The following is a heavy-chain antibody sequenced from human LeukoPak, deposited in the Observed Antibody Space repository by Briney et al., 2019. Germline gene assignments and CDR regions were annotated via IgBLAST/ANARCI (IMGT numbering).Heavy chain of an antibody. V-gene: IGHV3-74*01. CDR3: ARELPREVSLDY. Sequence: GGSLRLSCADSGFTLCSNEMHWVRQAPGRGLVWVPRINSDGSRTGYADSVKGRFTISRDNAKNTLYLQMNSLRAEDTAIYYCARELPREVSLDYWGQGILVTVSS. D-gene: IGHD1-26*01. J-gene: IGHJ4*02. CDR2: INSDGSRT. CDR1: GFTLCSNE.